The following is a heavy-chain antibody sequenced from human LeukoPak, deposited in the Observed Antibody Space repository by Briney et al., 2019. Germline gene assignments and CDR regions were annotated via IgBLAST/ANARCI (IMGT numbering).Heavy chain of an antibody. V-gene: IGHV1-18*04. CDR2: ISAYNGNT. CDR3: ARAKDSYGYSGFDY. D-gene: IGHD5-18*01. J-gene: IGHJ4*02. CDR1: GYTFTVYY. Sequence: ASVKVSCKVSGYTFTVYYMHWVRQAPGQGLEWMGWISAYNGNTNYAQKLQGRVTMTTDTSTSTAYMELRSLRSDDTAVYYCARAKDSYGYSGFDYWGQGTLVTVSS.